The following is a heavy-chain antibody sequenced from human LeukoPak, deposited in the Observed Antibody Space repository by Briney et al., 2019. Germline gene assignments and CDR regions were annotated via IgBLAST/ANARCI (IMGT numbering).Heavy chain of an antibody. D-gene: IGHD4-11*01. CDR3: ARQYPHYYYMDV. J-gene: IGHJ6*03. Sequence: SETLSLTCXXSGGSISSYYWSWIRQPPGKGLEWIGYIYTSGSTNYNPSLKSRVTISVDTSKNQFSLKLSSVTAADTAVYYCARQYPHYYYMDVWGKGTTVTVSS. CDR1: GGSISSYY. CDR2: IYTSGST. V-gene: IGHV4-4*09.